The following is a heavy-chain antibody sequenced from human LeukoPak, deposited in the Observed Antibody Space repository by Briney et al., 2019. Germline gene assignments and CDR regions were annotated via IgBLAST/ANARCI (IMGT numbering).Heavy chain of an antibody. CDR1: GGSISSSNW. J-gene: IGHJ4*02. D-gene: IGHD4-17*01. Sequence: SETLSLTCAVSGGSISSSNWWSWVRQPPGKGLEWIGEIYHSGSTNYNPSLKSRVTISVDKSKNQFSLKLSSVTAADTAVYYCARDYGDYEYYFDYWGQGTLVTVSS. V-gene: IGHV4-4*02. CDR3: ARDYGDYEYYFDY. CDR2: IYHSGST.